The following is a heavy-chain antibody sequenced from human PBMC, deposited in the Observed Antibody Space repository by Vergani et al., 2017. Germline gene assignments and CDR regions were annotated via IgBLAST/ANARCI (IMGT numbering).Heavy chain of an antibody. V-gene: IGHV3-23*01. CDR3: ANSPLSIAAVRMYYFDY. D-gene: IGHD6-13*01. CDR1: GFTFTAHG. CDR2: ISGQNFRT. Sequence: EVQLLESGGGSAQPGESLRLSCVASGFTFTAHGLNWVRQAPGKGLEWVSGISGQNFRTHYADSVKGRFTISRDDSKNTVYLQINSLRAEDTAVYYCANSPLSIAAVRMYYFDYRGQGTLVTVSS. J-gene: IGHJ4*02.